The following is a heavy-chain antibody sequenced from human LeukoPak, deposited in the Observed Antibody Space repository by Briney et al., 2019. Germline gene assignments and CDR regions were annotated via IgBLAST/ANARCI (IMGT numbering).Heavy chain of an antibody. D-gene: IGHD2-8*01. CDR2: IRCDGTNK. Sequence: GGSLRLSCAASGFTFSRYGMHWVRQAPGKGLEWVAFIRCDGTNKYYADSVRGRFTIARDNSKNTLYVHMNSLRAEDTAVYYCAKNIYAGRGYTNGFDYWGQGTLVTVSS. V-gene: IGHV3-30*02. CDR3: AKNIYAGRGYTNGFDY. CDR1: GFTFSRYG. J-gene: IGHJ4*02.